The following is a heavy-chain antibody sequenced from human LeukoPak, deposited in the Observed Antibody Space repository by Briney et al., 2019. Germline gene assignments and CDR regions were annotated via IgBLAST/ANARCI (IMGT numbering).Heavy chain of an antibody. V-gene: IGHV3-48*01. D-gene: IGHD4/OR15-4a*01. Sequence: GGSLRLSCAASGFTFSSYSMNWVRQAPGKGLEWVSYISSSSSTIYYADSVKGRFTISRDNAKNSLYLQMNSLRAEDTAVYYCAANCPFDYWGQGTLVTASS. J-gene: IGHJ4*02. CDR3: AANCPFDY. CDR1: GFTFSSYS. CDR2: ISSSSSTI.